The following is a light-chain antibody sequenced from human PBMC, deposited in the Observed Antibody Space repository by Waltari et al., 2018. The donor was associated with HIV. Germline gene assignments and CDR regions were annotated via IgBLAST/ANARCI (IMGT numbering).Light chain of an antibody. J-gene: IGKJ1*01. CDR1: QSVGSN. Sequence: EIEMTQSPATLSVSPGDRATLSCRASQSVGSNLAWYQQKFGQAPRLLMYGASSRATGIPDRFSGSGSGTDFTLTISSLQSEDFALYYCQQYNNWPPAWTFGRGTRVEI. V-gene: IGKV3-15*01. CDR2: GAS. CDR3: QQYNNWPPAWT.